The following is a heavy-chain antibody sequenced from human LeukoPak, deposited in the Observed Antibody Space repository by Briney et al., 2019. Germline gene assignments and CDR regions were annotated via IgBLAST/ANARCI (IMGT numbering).Heavy chain of an antibody. CDR2: IYYSGST. CDR1: GGSISSYY. CDR3: ARLEMDAFDY. J-gene: IGHJ4*02. V-gene: IGHV4-59*08. Sequence: SETLSLTCTVSGGSISSYYWSWIRQPPGKGLEWIGYIYYSGSTNYNPSLKSRVTMSVDTSKNQFSLKLSSVTAADTAVYYFARLEMDAFDYWGQGTLVTVSS.